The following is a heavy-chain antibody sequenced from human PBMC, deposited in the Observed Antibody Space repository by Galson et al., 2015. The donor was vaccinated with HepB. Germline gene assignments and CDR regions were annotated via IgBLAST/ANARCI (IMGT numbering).Heavy chain of an antibody. J-gene: IGHJ4*02. CDR1: GFTFKRFG. V-gene: IGHV3-23*01. D-gene: IGHD6-19*01. CDR2: ITGSGETT. Sequence: SLRLSCAGSGFTFKRFGMSWARQAPGKGLQWVASITGSGETTEYADSVKGRFTISRNNSQDTLYLQLNGLEVGDTAIYFCALAGYRTGWPYLFFDDWGPGTSVTVSS. CDR3: ALAGYRTGWPYLFFDD.